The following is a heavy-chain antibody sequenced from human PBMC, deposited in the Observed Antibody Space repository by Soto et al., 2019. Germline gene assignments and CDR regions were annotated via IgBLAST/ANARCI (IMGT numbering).Heavy chain of an antibody. CDR3: ALGSDYLFDP. J-gene: IGHJ5*02. Sequence: QIQLVQSGAEVKKPGSSVKVSCKASGGTFSTYAISWVRQAPGQGLEWMGGIIPMSGRTTYAKKFQDRVTITADKSTTTADMELSSLRSEDTAVYYCALGSDYLFDPWGRGTLVTVSS. D-gene: IGHD4-17*01. CDR2: IIPMSGRT. V-gene: IGHV1-69*06. CDR1: GGTFSTYA.